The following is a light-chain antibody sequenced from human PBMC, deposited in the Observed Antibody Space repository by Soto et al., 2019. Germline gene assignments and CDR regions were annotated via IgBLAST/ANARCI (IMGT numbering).Light chain of an antibody. CDR1: SSDVGGFNY. J-gene: IGLJ1*01. Sequence: QSVLTQPASVSGSPGQSITISCTGTSSDVGGFNYVSWYQQHTSKATKLMNYDVTNRPSGVSYRITGTKSGNTASLTISGLQAEDEADYYCNSYTSSSTYVFGTGT. CDR2: DVT. V-gene: IGLV2-14*03. CDR3: NSYTSSSTYV.